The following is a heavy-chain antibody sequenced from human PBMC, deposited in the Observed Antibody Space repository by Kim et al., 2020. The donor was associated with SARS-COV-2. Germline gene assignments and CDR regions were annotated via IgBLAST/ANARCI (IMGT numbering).Heavy chain of an antibody. D-gene: IGHD5-12*01. V-gene: IGHV4-34*01. J-gene: IGHJ4*02. Sequence: SETLSLTCAVYGGSFSGHYWSWIRQPPGKGLEWIGEINHSGSTNYNPSLKSRVTISVDTSKNQFSLKLSSVTAADTAVYYCARGRDIVATAHRRAYYFDYWGQGTLVTVSS. CDR1: GGSFSGHY. CDR3: ARGRDIVATAHRRAYYFDY. CDR2: INHSGST.